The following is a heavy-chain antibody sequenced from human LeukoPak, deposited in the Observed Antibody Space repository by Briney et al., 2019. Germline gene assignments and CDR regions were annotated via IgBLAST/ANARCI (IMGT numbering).Heavy chain of an antibody. D-gene: IGHD3-16*01. Sequence: GGSLRLSCAASGFTFSSYSVNWVRQAPGKGLEWVSYISGSSGTIYYADAVKGRFTIYRDNAKNSLYLQMNSVRAEDTAVYYCARRSEFGVLYYMDVWGKGTTVTVSS. J-gene: IGHJ6*03. CDR1: GFTFSSYS. V-gene: IGHV3-48*01. CDR3: ARRSEFGVLYYMDV. CDR2: ISGSSGTI.